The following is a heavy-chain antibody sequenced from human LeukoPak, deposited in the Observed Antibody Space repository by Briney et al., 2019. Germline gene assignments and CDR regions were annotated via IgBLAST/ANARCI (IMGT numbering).Heavy chain of an antibody. Sequence: SVKVSCKASGGTFSSYAISWVRQAPGQGLEWMGGIIPIFGTANYAQKFQGRVTITTDESTSTAYMELSSLRSEDTAVYYWATLIGYAFDIWGQGTMVTVSS. CDR2: IIPIFGTA. J-gene: IGHJ3*02. D-gene: IGHD2-8*01. V-gene: IGHV1-69*05. CDR1: GGTFSSYA. CDR3: ATLIGYAFDI.